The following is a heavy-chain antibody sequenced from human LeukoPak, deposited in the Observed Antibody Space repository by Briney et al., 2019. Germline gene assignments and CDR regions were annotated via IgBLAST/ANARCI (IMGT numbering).Heavy chain of an antibody. Sequence: PGGSLRLSCAASGSTFSSYSMNWVRQAPGKGLEWVSSISSSSSYIYYADSVKGRFTISRDNAKNSLYLQMNSLRAEDTAVYYCARAPDKDYFWSGYLSSQLFDYWGQGTLVTVSS. V-gene: IGHV3-21*01. D-gene: IGHD3-3*01. CDR3: ARAPDKDYFWSGYLSSQLFDY. J-gene: IGHJ4*02. CDR2: ISSSSSYI. CDR1: GSTFSSYS.